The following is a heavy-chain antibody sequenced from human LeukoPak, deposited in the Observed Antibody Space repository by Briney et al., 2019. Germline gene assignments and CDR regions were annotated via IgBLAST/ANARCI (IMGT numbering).Heavy chain of an antibody. D-gene: IGHD6-19*01. CDR1: GFTFSSYW. Sequence: PGGSLRLSCVASGFTFSSYWMAWVRRAPGTGLEWVANVKQDESEKHYIDSVKGRFTISRDNSKNTLYLQMNSLRAEDTAVYYCAGSSGWYSWIGWYFDLWGRGTLVTVSS. CDR2: VKQDESEK. V-gene: IGHV3-7*03. J-gene: IGHJ2*01. CDR3: AGSSGWYSWIGWYFDL.